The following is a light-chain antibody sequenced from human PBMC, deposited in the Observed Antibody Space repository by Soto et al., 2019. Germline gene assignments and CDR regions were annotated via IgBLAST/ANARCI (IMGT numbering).Light chain of an antibody. CDR2: GAS. CDR3: QQRSNWPPLT. J-gene: IGKJ1*01. CDR1: QSVSSGY. Sequence: EIVLTQSPGTLSLSPGERATLSCRASQSVSSGYLAWYQQKPGQAPRLLLYGASNRASGIPDRISGSGSGTDFTLTISRLEPEDFAVYYCQQRSNWPPLTFGQGTKVDIK. V-gene: IGKV3D-20*02.